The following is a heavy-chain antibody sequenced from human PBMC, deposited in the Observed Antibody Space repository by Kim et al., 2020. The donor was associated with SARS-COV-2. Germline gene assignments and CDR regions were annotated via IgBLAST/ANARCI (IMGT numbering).Heavy chain of an antibody. CDR2: INPSGGST. D-gene: IGHD3-10*01. CDR1: GYTFTSYY. V-gene: IGHV1-46*01. J-gene: IGHJ6*02. Sequence: ASVKVSCKASGYTFTSYYMHWVRQAPGQGLEWMGIINPSGGSTSYAQKFQGRVTMTRDTSTSTVYMELSSLRSEDTAVYYCARDLDGSGSYQTPPSYYYYYYGMDVWGQGTTVTVSS. CDR3: ARDLDGSGSYQTPPSYYYYYYGMDV.